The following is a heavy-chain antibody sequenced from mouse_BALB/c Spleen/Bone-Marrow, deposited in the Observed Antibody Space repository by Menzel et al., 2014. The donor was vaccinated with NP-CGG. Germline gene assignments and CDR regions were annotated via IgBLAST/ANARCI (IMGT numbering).Heavy chain of an antibody. Sequence: EVQVVESGGGLVQPGGSLKLSCAASGFTFSSYGMSWVRQTPDKRLELVATINSNGGSTYYPDSVKGRFTISRDNAKNTLYLQMSSLKSEDTAMYYCARVSYYAMCYWGQGTSVTVSS. CDR1: GFTFSSYG. J-gene: IGHJ4*01. CDR3: ARVSYYAMCY. V-gene: IGHV5-6-3*01. CDR2: INSNGGST.